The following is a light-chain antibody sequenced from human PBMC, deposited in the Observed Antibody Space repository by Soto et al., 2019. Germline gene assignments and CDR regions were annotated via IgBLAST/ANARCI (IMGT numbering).Light chain of an antibody. V-gene: IGLV2-14*01. J-gene: IGLJ1*01. Sequence: QAASVSGSPGQSITISCTGTSSDVGGYNYVSWYQQHPDKAPKLIIYAVSNRPSGVSNRFSGSKSGNTASLTISGLQAEDEADYYCSSYTSSSTLYVFGTGTKLTVL. CDR2: AVS. CDR3: SSYTSSSTLYV. CDR1: SSDVGGYNY.